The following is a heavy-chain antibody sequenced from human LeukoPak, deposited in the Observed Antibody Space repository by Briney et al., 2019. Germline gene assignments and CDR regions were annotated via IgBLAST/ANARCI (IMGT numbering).Heavy chain of an antibody. V-gene: IGHV1-2*02. CDR2: INPISGGT. Sequence: GASVKVSCKASGYTFTGYYIHWVRQAPGQGLEWMGWINPISGGTNYAQKFQGRVTMTRDTSISTAYMELSRLISDDTAVYYCARDHFDFWSGYSATYFDYWGQGTLVTVSS. CDR1: GYTFTGYY. D-gene: IGHD3-3*01. CDR3: ARDHFDFWSGYSATYFDY. J-gene: IGHJ4*02.